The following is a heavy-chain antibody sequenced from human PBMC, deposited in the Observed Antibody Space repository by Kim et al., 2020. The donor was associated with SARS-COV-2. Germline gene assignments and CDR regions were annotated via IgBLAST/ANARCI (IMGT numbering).Heavy chain of an antibody. V-gene: IGHV3-49*03. J-gene: IGHJ6*02. D-gene: IGHD6-19*01. CDR2: IRSKAYGGTT. CDR3: TRDRIAVAGTGQLEGTWWPWATINYYYYGMDV. CDR1: GFTFGDYA. Sequence: GGSLRLSCTASGFTFGDYAMSWFRQAPGKGLEWVGFIRSKAYGGTTEYAASVKGRFTISRDDSKSIAYLQMNSLKTEDTAVYYCTRDRIAVAGTGQLEGTWWPWATINYYYYGMDVWGQGTTVTVSS.